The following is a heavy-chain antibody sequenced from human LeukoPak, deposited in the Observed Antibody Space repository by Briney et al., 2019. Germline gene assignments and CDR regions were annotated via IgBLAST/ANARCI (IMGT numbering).Heavy chain of an antibody. J-gene: IGHJ4*02. CDR2: ISGSGGST. D-gene: IGHD1-26*01. V-gene: IGHV3-23*01. Sequence: GGSLRLSCASSGFSFSSYAMSWVRQAPGKGLESVSAISGSGGSTYYAHSVKGRFTISRDNSKNTLYLQMTCLTAEDTAVYYCAKFIVGAYYYWGQGTLVTVSS. CDR1: GFSFSSYA. CDR3: AKFIVGAYYY.